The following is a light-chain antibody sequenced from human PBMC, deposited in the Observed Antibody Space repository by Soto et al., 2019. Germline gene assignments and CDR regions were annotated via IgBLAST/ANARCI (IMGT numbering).Light chain of an antibody. CDR1: QSVSSSY. CDR2: GAS. Sequence: EIVLTQSPGTLFLPPGERATLSCRASQSVSSSYLAWYQQKPGQAPRLLIYGASSRATGIPDRFSGSGSGTDFTLTISRLEPEDFAVYYCQQYGSSPTWTFGQGTKVDIK. CDR3: QQYGSSPTWT. V-gene: IGKV3-20*01. J-gene: IGKJ1*01.